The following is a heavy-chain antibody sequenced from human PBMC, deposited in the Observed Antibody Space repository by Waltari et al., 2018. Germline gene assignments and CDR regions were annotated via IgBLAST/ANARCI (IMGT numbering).Heavy chain of an antibody. CDR2: TYYRSKWYN. V-gene: IGHV6-1*01. CDR3: ARGREGSCWLDY. CDR1: GDSVSSNSAA. J-gene: IGHJ4*02. Sequence: QVQLQQSGPGLVKPSQTLSLTCAISGDSVSSNSAAWNWIRQSPSRGLEWLGRTYYRSKWYNDYAVTVKSRITINPDTTKKQFSLQLNPVTPEETGVYYWARGREGSCWLDYWGQGTLVTVSS. D-gene: IGHD6-19*01.